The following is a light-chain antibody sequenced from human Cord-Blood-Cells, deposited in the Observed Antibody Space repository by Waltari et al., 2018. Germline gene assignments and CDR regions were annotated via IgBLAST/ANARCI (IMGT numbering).Light chain of an antibody. CDR2: DAS. CDR1: QSVSSY. J-gene: IGKJ4*01. Sequence: ELVLTQSPATLSLSPGERATPSCRASQSVSSYLAWYQQKPGQAPRLLIYDASNRATGIPARFSGSGSGTDFTLTISSLEPEDFAVYYCQQRSNWPLTFGGGTKVEIK. V-gene: IGKV3-11*01. CDR3: QQRSNWPLT.